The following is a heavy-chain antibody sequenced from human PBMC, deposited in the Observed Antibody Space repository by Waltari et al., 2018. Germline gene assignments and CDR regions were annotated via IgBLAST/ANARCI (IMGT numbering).Heavy chain of an antibody. J-gene: IGHJ4*02. CDR1: GGSFSGYY. D-gene: IGHD6-13*01. Sequence: QVQLQQWGAGLLKPSETLSLTCAVYGGSFSGYYWSWIRQPPGKGLEWSGEINHSGSTNYNPALKSRVTISVDTSKNQFSLKLSSVTAADTAVYYCARYGRQQRAQNQRYYFDYWGQGTLVTVSS. CDR2: INHSGST. V-gene: IGHV4-34*01. CDR3: ARYGRQQRAQNQRYYFDY.